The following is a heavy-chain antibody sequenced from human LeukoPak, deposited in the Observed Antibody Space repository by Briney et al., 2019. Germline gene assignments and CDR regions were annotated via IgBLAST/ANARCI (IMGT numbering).Heavy chain of an antibody. D-gene: IGHD3-9*01. CDR2: ISGSGGST. CDR3: AKGSYYDILTGYAAY. CDR1: GFTLSNYA. V-gene: IGHV3-23*01. J-gene: IGHJ4*02. Sequence: GGSLRLSCAASGFTLSNYAMNWLRQAPGKGLEWVSTISGSGGSTYYADSVKGRFTISRDNSKNTLYLQMSSLRADDTAVYYCAKGSYYDILTGYAAYWGQGTLVTVSS.